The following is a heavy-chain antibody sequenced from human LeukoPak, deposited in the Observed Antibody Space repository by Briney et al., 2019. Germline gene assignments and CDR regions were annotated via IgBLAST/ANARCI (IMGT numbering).Heavy chain of an antibody. CDR2: MDPISGNT. J-gene: IGHJ4*02. V-gene: IGHV1-8*01. CDR3: ARAAQRYYYDSSGYHYLDY. CDR1: GYTFTSYD. Sequence: GASVKVSCKASGYTFTSYDINWVRQATGQGLEWMGWMDPISGNTGYAQKFQGRVTMTRNTSISTAYMELSSLRSEDTAVYYCARAAQRYYYDSSGYHYLDYWGQGTLVTVSS. D-gene: IGHD3-22*01.